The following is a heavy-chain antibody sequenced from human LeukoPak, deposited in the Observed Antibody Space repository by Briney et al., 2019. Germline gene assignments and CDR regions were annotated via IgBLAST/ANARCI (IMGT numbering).Heavy chain of an antibody. Sequence: PLESLRLSCAASGFIFSNYGMNWVRQAPGKGLEWVAAISASGSATSYADSVRGRFTISRDNSRNTLYLQMNSLRGDDTAVYYCAKDVGKWESLHFFDYWGQGTLVTVSS. J-gene: IGHJ4*02. CDR3: AKDVGKWESLHFFDY. V-gene: IGHV3-23*01. CDR2: ISASGSAT. D-gene: IGHD1-26*01. CDR1: GFIFSNYG.